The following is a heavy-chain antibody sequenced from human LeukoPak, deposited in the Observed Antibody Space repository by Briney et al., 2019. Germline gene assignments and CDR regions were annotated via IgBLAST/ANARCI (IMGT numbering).Heavy chain of an antibody. Sequence: SVKVSCKPSGGTFSSYGVSWVRQAPGQRLEWMGGIIPIFRATNYAQRFGGRLTITTDESTSTVYMELSSLRSEDTAVYFCARSRRAGYNVFYFDSWGQGTLVTVSS. CDR2: IIPIFRAT. J-gene: IGHJ4*02. D-gene: IGHD5-24*01. V-gene: IGHV1-69*05. CDR3: ARSRRAGYNVFYFDS. CDR1: GGTFSSYG.